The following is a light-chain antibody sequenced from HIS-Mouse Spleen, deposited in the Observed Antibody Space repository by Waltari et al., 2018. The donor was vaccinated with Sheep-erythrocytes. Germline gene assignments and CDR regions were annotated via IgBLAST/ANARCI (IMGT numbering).Light chain of an antibody. J-gene: IGKJ2*01. Sequence: AIRMTKSPSSLSASTGDRVTITCRASQGISSYLDWYQQKPGKAPKLLIYAASTLQSGVPSRFSGSGAGTDFTLTISCLQSEDFATYYCQQYYSYPYTFGQGTKLEIK. CDR2: AAS. V-gene: IGKV1-8*01. CDR3: QQYYSYPYT. CDR1: QGISSY.